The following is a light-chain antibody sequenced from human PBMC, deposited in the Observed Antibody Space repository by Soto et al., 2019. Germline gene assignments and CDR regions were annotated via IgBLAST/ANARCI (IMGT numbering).Light chain of an antibody. J-gene: IGLJ1*01. CDR2: DVS. V-gene: IGLV2-14*01. Sequence: QSVRTQPASVSGSPGQSITISCTGTSSDVGGYNYVSWYQQHPGKAPKLMIYDVSNRLSGVSNRFSGSKSGNTASLTISGLQAEDEADYYCSSYTSSSTLYVFGTGTKVTVL. CDR3: SSYTSSSTLYV. CDR1: SSDVGGYNY.